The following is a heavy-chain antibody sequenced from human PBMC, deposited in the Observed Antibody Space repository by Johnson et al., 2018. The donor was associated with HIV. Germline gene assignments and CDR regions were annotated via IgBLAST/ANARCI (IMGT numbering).Heavy chain of an antibody. CDR2: ISWNSGSI. J-gene: IGHJ3*02. V-gene: IGHV3-9*01. D-gene: IGHD6-6*01. Sequence: VQLVESGGGLVQPGGSLRLSCAASGFTFSSYAMSWVRQAPGKGLEWVSGISWNSGSIGYADSVKGRFTISRDNANNSLYLQINSLRAEDTALYYCAKEGKTGRRYGSSSVLNAFESWGQGTMVTVSS. CDR1: GFTFSSYA. CDR3: AKEGKTGRRYGSSSVLNAFES.